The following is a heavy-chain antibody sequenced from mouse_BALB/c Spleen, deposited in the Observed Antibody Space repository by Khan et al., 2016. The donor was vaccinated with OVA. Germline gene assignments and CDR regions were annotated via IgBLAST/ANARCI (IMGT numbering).Heavy chain of an antibody. CDR3: ARGGAAYYRNDGGAMDY. CDR1: GYTLTTAG. V-gene: IGHV9-4*02. D-gene: IGHD2-14*01. J-gene: IGHJ4*01. Sequence: QIQLVQSGPELKKPGETVRISCKASGYTLTTAGMQWVQKMPGKGLKWIGWINTHSGVPKYAEDFKGRFVFSLETSASTAYLQITNLKNEDTATYFCARGGAAYYRNDGGAMDYWGQGTSVTVSS. CDR2: INTHSGVP.